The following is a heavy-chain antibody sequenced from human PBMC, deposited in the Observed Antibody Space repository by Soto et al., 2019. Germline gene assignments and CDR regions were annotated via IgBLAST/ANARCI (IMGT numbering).Heavy chain of an antibody. CDR3: VKEGLAGLDAFDV. D-gene: IGHD6-13*01. V-gene: IGHV3-13*01. CDR2: ISTAGDT. Sequence: EVQLVESGGGLVQPGGSLRLSCAASGFTFSSYDMHWVRQTPGKGLEWVSVISTAGDTYYQDSVKGRFTISRENAKNSLYLQMNSLRDGDAAVYYCVKEGLAGLDAFDVWGQGKMVTVSS. CDR1: GFTFSSYD. J-gene: IGHJ3*01.